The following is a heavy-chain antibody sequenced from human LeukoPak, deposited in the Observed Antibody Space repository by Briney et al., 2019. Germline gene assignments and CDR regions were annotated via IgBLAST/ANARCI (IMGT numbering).Heavy chain of an antibody. V-gene: IGHV1-69*06. CDR3: ARILGYCSGGSCYSGAFDI. CDR2: IIPIFGTA. J-gene: IGHJ3*02. Sequence: SVKVSCKASGGTFSSYAISWVRQAPGQGLEWMGGIIPIFGTANYAQKFQGRVTITADKSTSTAYMELSSLRSEDTAVYYCARILGYCSGGSCYSGAFDIWGQGTMVTVCS. CDR1: GGTFSSYA. D-gene: IGHD2-15*01.